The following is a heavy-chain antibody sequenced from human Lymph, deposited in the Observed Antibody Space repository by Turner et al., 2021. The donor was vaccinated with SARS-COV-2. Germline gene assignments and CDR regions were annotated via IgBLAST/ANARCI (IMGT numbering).Heavy chain of an antibody. CDR1: GFTFSSYA. Sequence: VQLLESGGGLVQPGGSLTLPCAASGFTFSSYAMSWVRQAPGKGLEWVSGIRGSGGTTNYADSVKGRFTISRDNSKNTLYLQMNSLRAEDTAVYYCAKDRFTLSSGWEDYWGQGTLVTVSS. V-gene: IGHV3-23*01. CDR3: AKDRFTLSSGWEDY. D-gene: IGHD6-19*01. CDR2: IRGSGGTT. J-gene: IGHJ4*02.